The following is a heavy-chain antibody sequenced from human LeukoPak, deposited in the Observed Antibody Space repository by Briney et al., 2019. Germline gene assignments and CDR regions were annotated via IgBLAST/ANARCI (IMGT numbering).Heavy chain of an antibody. D-gene: IGHD1-26*01. CDR1: GGSISGYF. Sequence: TSETLSLTCSVSGGSISGYFWSWVRQPAGKGLEWIGRIYTSRTTNCNPSLASRVTLSIDTSKNQFSLKLTSVTAADTAIYYCVKDNGRWFDPWGQGTLVIVSS. J-gene: IGHJ5*02. CDR3: VKDNGRWFDP. CDR2: IYTSRTT. V-gene: IGHV4-4*07.